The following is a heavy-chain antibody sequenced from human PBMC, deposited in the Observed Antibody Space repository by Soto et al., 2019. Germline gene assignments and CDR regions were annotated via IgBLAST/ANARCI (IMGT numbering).Heavy chain of an antibody. J-gene: IGHJ4*02. V-gene: IGHV3-74*01. CDR1: GFTFSSYC. Sequence: EEQLVESGGGLVQPGGSLRLSCAASGFTFSSYCMHWVRQAPGKGLVWVSRINPGGSITAYADSVKGRFTISRDNAKNTLYLQMNTLRGDDTAVYYCARVPTGKYGVWNYWGQGTLVTVSS. CDR3: ARVPTGKYGVWNY. CDR2: INPGGSIT. D-gene: IGHD2-8*01.